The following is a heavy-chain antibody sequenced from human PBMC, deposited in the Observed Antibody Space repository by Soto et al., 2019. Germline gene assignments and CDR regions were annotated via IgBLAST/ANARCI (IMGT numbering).Heavy chain of an antibody. V-gene: IGHV1-69*04. CDR2: IIPILGIA. D-gene: IGHD4-17*01. J-gene: IGHJ4*02. Sequence: EASVKVSCKASGGTFSSYTISWVRQAPGQGLEWMGRIIPILGIANYAQKFQGRVTITADKSTSTAYMELSSLRSEDTAVYYCARDPGDSTPFDDYWGQGTLVTVSS. CDR3: ARDPGDSTPFDDY. CDR1: GGTFSSYT.